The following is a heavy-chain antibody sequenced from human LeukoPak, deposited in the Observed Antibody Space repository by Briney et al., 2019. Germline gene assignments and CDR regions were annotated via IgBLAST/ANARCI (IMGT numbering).Heavy chain of an antibody. CDR2: IRYDGSNK. CDR1: GFTFSSYG. CDR3: ARENVITFDY. V-gene: IGHV3-30*02. D-gene: IGHD3-10*01. Sequence: SGGSLRLSCAASGFTFSSYGMHWVRQAPGKGLEWVAFIRYDGSNKYYADSVKGRFTISRDNSKNTLYLQMNSLRAEDTAVYYCARENVITFDYWGQGTLVTVSS. J-gene: IGHJ4*02.